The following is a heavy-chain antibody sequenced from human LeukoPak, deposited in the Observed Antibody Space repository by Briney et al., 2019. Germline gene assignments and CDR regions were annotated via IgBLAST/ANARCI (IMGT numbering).Heavy chain of an antibody. D-gene: IGHD3-22*01. Sequence: FSXXWXXWVRQAPGXRLEWVACISQDGSEERYVASVKGRFTISRDNAKDSLYLQMNSLRDEDTAVYYCAREKPMIADYWGQGALVTVSS. J-gene: IGHJ4*02. CDR3: AREKPMIADY. CDR1: FSXXW. V-gene: IGHV3-7*01. CDR2: ISQDGSEE.